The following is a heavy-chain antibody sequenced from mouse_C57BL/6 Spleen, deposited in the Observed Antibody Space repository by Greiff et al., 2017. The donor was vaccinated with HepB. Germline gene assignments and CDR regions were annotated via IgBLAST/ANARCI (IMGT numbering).Heavy chain of an antibody. CDR3: ARSITTVGNWYFDV. D-gene: IGHD1-1*01. V-gene: IGHV1-69*01. Sequence: QVQLQQPGAELAMPGASVKLSCKASGYTFTSYWMHWVKQRPGQGLEWIGEIDPSDSYTNYNQKFKGKSTLTVDKFSSTAYMQLSSLTSEDSAVYYCARSITTVGNWYFDVWGTGTTVTVSS. CDR2: IDPSDSYT. CDR1: GYTFTSYW. J-gene: IGHJ1*03.